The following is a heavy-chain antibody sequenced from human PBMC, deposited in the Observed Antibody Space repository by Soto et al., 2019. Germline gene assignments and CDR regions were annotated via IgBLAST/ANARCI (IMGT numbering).Heavy chain of an antibody. Sequence: QVQLVQSGAEMKKPGASVEVSCKSSGYTFNIYGIHWLRQAPGQSLEWMGWINGGTGNVEYSQRFQDRVIISRDTSASTDYMEVSRLTFDDTAIYRCARATIPSQPKGLDVWGQGTAVIVSS. CDR1: GYTFNIYG. J-gene: IGHJ6*02. CDR3: ARATIPSQPKGLDV. CDR2: INGGTGNV. D-gene: IGHD2-2*02. V-gene: IGHV1-3*01.